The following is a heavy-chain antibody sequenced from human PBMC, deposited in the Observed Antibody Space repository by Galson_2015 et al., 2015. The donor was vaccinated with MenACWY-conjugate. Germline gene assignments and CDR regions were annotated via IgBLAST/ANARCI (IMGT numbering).Heavy chain of an antibody. V-gene: IGHV3-48*02. J-gene: IGHJ4*02. CDR1: GFTFSTYS. CDR2: ISSSSSTI. D-gene: IGHD5-18*01. Sequence: SLRLSCAASGFTFSTYSMNWVRQAPGKGLEWVSYISSSSSTIYYADSVEGRFTISRDNAKNSLYLQMNTLRDEDTAVYYCARVPGYSYGYYDWWGQGTLVTVSS. CDR3: ARVPGYSYGYYDW.